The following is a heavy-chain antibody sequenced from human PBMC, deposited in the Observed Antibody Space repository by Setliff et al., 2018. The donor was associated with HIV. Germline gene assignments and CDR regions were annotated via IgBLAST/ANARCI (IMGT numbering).Heavy chain of an antibody. CDR3: ARPTGYSSSWYPLDAFDI. J-gene: IGHJ3*02. D-gene: IGHD6-13*01. Sequence: GGSLRLSCAASGFTFSSYSMNWVRQAPGKGLEWVSYISSSSSTIYYADSVKGRFTISRDNARNSLYLQMNSLRAEDTAVYYCARPTGYSSSWYPLDAFDIWGQGTMVTVSS. CDR1: GFTFSSYS. V-gene: IGHV3-48*01. CDR2: ISSSSSTI.